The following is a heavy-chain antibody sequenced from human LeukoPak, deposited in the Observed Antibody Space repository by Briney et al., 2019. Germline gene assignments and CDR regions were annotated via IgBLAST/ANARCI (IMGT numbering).Heavy chain of an antibody. CDR1: GVTFSSYA. CDR2: ISSGGNT. Sequence: PGGSLRLSCAASGVTFSSYAMTWVRQAPGKGLEWVSGISSGGNTYYADSVKGRFTIPRDNSKNTLDLQMDSLRAEDTAIYYCAKRLDYFDYWGQGTLVTVSS. J-gene: IGHJ4*02. CDR3: AKRLDYFDY. D-gene: IGHD3-16*01. V-gene: IGHV3-23*01.